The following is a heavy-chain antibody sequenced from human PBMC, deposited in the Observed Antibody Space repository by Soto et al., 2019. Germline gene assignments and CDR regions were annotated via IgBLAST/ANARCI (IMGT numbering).Heavy chain of an antibody. CDR2: ISNDGTEI. V-gene: IGHV3-30*01. CDR3: ARDRVLSV. Sequence: QGQLMESGGGVVQPGRSLRLSCVGSGFNFGSYAMHWVRQAPGKGLEWVATISNDGTEIYYADSVKGRFTPSRDNLKNTLYLQMNSLRSQDTAMYYCARDRVLSVWGQGTLVTVSS. D-gene: IGHD3-16*02. CDR1: GFNFGSYA. J-gene: IGHJ4*02.